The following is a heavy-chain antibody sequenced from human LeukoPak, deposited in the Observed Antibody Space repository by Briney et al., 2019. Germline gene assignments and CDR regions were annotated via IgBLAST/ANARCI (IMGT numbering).Heavy chain of an antibody. D-gene: IGHD1-26*01. CDR3: ARGGGSPYYYYGMDV. CDR2: INSDGSST. Sequence: GGSLRLSCAASGFTFSSYWMHWVRQAPGKGLVRVSRINSDGSSTSYADSVKGRFTISRDNAKNTLYLQMNSLRAEDTAVYYCARGGGSPYYYYGMDVWGQGTTVTVSS. V-gene: IGHV3-74*01. CDR1: GFTFSSYW. J-gene: IGHJ6*02.